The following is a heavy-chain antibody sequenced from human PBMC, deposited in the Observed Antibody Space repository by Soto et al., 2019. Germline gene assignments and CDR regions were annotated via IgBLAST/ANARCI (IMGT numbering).Heavy chain of an antibody. D-gene: IGHD3-10*01. J-gene: IGHJ6*02. CDR3: ARGTPSMVRGVDRYYYYGMDV. V-gene: IGHV1-69*13. Sequence: SVKVSCKASGGTFSSYAISWVRQAPGQGLEWMGGIIPIFGTANYAQKFQGRVTITADESTSTAYMELSGLRSEDTAVYYCARGTPSMVRGVDRYYYYGMDVWGQGTTVTVSS. CDR2: IIPIFGTA. CDR1: GGTFSSYA.